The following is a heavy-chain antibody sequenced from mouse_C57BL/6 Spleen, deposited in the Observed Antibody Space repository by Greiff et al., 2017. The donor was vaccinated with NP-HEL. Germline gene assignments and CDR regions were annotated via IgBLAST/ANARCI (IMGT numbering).Heavy chain of an antibody. CDR2: IYPGDGDT. CDR1: GYAFSSSW. D-gene: IGHD1-1*01. Sequence: VQLQQSGPELVKPGASVKISCKASGYAFSSSWMNWVKQRPGKGLEWIGRIYPGDGDTNYNGKFKGKATLTADKSSSTAYMQLSSLTSEDSAVYFCARWGYYGSSYAVDYWGQGTSVTVSS. V-gene: IGHV1-82*01. J-gene: IGHJ4*01. CDR3: ARWGYYGSSYAVDY.